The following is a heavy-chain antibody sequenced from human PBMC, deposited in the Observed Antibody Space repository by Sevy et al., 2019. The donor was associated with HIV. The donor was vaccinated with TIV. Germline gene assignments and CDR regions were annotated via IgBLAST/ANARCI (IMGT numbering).Heavy chain of an antibody. V-gene: IGHV3-7*01. CDR3: ARDLPPSATTVAHFDY. J-gene: IGHJ4*02. D-gene: IGHD4-17*01. CDR2: IKEDGSEK. CDR1: GFGFSSYW. Sequence: GGSLRLSCIDSGFGFSSYWINWVRQAPGKGLEWVALIKEDGSEKEYVDSVKGRFTISRDTAKNSVYLQMDSLRAEDTAIYYCARDLPPSATTVAHFDYWGQGTLVTVSS.